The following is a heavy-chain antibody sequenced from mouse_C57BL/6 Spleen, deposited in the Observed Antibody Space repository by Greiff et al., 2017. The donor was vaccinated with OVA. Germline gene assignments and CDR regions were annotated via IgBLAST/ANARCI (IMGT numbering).Heavy chain of an antibody. Sequence: EVQLQQSGPGLVKPSQSLSLTCSVTGYSITSGYYWNWIRQFPGNKLEWMGYISYDGSNNYNPSLKNRISITRDTSKNQFFLKLNSVTTEDTATYYCARRIYYGYGFDYWGQGTTLTVSS. D-gene: IGHD2-2*01. CDR2: ISYDGSN. CDR3: ARRIYYGYGFDY. V-gene: IGHV3-6*01. CDR1: GYSITSGYY. J-gene: IGHJ2*01.